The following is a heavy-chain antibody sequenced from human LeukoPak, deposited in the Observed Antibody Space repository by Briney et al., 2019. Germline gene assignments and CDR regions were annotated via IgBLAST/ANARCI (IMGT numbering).Heavy chain of an antibody. J-gene: IGHJ4*02. Sequence: SETLSLTCTVSGGSISSSSYYWGWIRQPPGKGLEWIGSIYYSGSTYYNPSLKSRVTISVDTSKNQFSLKLSSVTAADTAVYYCARLNYYDSSGYLPDYWGQGTLVTVSS. D-gene: IGHD3-22*01. CDR2: IYYSGST. V-gene: IGHV4-39*07. CDR1: GGSISSSSYY. CDR3: ARLNYYDSSGYLPDY.